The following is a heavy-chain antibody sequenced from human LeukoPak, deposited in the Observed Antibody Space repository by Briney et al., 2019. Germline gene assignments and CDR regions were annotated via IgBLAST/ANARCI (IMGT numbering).Heavy chain of an antibody. CDR1: GXSISTYY. V-gene: IGHV4-59*08. CDR3: ARRNTYYYDSSGYYYFDY. J-gene: IGHJ4*02. CDR2: IYYSGST. Sequence: SETLSLTCTVSGXSISTYYWNWIRQPPGKGQEWIGYIYYSGSTNYNPSLKSRVTISLDASKNQFSLKLNSVTAADTAVYYCARRNTYYYDSSGYYYFDYWGQGTLVTVSS. D-gene: IGHD3-22*01.